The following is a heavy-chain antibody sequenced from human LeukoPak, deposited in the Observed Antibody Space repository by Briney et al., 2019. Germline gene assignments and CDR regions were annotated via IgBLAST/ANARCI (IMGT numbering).Heavy chain of an antibody. CDR1: GGTFSSYA. D-gene: IGHD6-6*01. CDR2: IIPIFGTA. Sequence: GSSVKVSCNASGGTFSSYAISWVRQAPGQGLEWMGGIIPIFGTANYAQKFQGRVTITADESTSTAYMELSSLRSEDTAVYYCARSTEYSSSFFFDYWGQGTLVTVSS. V-gene: IGHV1-69*01. CDR3: ARSTEYSSSFFFDY. J-gene: IGHJ4*02.